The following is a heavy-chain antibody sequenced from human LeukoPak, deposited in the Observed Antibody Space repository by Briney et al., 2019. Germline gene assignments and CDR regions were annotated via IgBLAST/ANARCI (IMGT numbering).Heavy chain of an antibody. D-gene: IGHD4-17*01. J-gene: IGHJ6*03. V-gene: IGHV3-23*01. Sequence: GGSLRLSCAASRFTFSNYWMSWVRQAPGKGLEWVSAISGSGYSTYYADSVKGRFTISRDNSKNTLYLQMNSLRAEDTAVYYCAKYYGDDPDYYYYMDVWGKGTTVTISS. CDR3: AKYYGDDPDYYYYMDV. CDR1: RFTFSNYW. CDR2: ISGSGYST.